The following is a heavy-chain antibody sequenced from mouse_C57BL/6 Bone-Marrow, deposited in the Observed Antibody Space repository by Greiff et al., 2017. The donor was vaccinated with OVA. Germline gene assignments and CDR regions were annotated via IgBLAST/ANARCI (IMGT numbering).Heavy chain of an antibody. CDR1: GYTFTSYW. J-gene: IGHJ3*01. CDR3: AREGSYGNSWFAY. D-gene: IGHD2-1*01. Sequence: QVHVKQPGAELVKPGASVKLSCKASGYTFTSYWMQWVKQRPGQGLEWIGEIDPSDSYTNYNQKFKGKATLTVDTSSSTAYMQLSSLTSEDSAVYYCAREGSYGNSWFAYWGQGTLVTVSA. V-gene: IGHV1-50*01. CDR2: IDPSDSYT.